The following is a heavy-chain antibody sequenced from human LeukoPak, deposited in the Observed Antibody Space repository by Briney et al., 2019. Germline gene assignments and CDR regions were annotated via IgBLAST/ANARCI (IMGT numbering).Heavy chain of an antibody. CDR3: AKTLTGYCTSTSCPFLDY. V-gene: IGHV3-23*01. Sequence: GGSLRLSCEASGFSFSSYAMTWVRQAPGKGLEWVSSIGARGHDTYNADSVKGRFTISRDNSKDTLYLQMNSLRVGDTAVYYCAKTLTGYCTSTSCPFLDYWGQGTLVTVSS. CDR1: GFSFSSYA. D-gene: IGHD2-2*01. J-gene: IGHJ4*02. CDR2: IGARGHDT.